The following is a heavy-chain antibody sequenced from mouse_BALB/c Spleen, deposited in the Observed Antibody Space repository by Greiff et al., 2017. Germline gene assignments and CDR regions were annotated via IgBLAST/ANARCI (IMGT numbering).Heavy chain of an antibody. CDR1: GFTFNTYA. V-gene: IGHV10-1*02. Sequence: EAGGGLVQPKGSLKLSCAASGFTFNTYAMNWVRQAPGKGLEWVARIRSKSNNYATYYADSVKDRFTISRDDSQSMLYLQMNNLKTEDTAMYYCVRRGYGNYYAMDYWGQGTSVTVSS. D-gene: IGHD2-10*02. J-gene: IGHJ4*01. CDR3: VRRGYGNYYAMDY. CDR2: IRSKSNNYAT.